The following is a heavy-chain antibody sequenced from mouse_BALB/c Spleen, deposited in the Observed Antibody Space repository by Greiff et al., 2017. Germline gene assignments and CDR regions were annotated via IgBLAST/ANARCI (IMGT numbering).Heavy chain of an antibody. V-gene: IGHV14-3*02. J-gene: IGHJ4*01. CDR2: IDPANGNT. CDR3: ARPPYAMDY. Sequence: DVKLVESGAELVKPGASVKLSCTASGFNIKDTYMHWVKQRPEQGLEWIGRIDPANGNTKYDPKFQGKATITADTSSNTAYLQLSSLASEDTAVYYCARPPYAMDYWGQGTSVTVSS. CDR1: GFNIKDTY.